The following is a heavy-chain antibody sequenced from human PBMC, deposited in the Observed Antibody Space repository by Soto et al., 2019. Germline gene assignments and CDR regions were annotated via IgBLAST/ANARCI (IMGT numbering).Heavy chain of an antibody. J-gene: IGHJ4*02. Sequence: LRLSCAVSGFNFSSYWMHLVRQDPGKGLVWVSRINTDGSSTSYADSVKGRFTISRDNAKNTLYLQMISLRAEDTAVYYCTRDPPGSGIGYWGQGTLVSVAS. CDR3: TRDPPGSGIGY. D-gene: IGHD6-19*01. CDR2: INTDGSST. CDR1: GFNFSSYW. V-gene: IGHV3-74*01.